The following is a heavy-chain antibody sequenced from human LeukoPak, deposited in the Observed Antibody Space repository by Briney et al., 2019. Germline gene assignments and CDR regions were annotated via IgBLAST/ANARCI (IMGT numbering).Heavy chain of an antibody. Sequence: PSETLSLTCTVSGGSILDWTYYWAWIRQPPGKGLEWIATIFYNGNTHYNPSLKSRVTMSVDTVKNQFSLNLNSVTAADTAVYYCARQSSGYYYGWFDPWGQGTLVTVSS. D-gene: IGHD3-22*01. CDR3: ARQSSGYYYGWFDP. CDR1: GGSILDWTYY. CDR2: IFYNGNT. V-gene: IGHV4-39*01. J-gene: IGHJ5*02.